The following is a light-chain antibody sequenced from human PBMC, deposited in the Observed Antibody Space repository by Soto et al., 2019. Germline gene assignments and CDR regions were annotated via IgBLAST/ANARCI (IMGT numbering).Light chain of an antibody. CDR2: DVS. CDR1: SSDVGGYNY. J-gene: IGLJ1*01. CDR3: CSYAGSYTYYV. V-gene: IGLV2-11*01. Sequence: QSVLTQPRSVSGSPGQSVIISCTGTSSDVGGYNYVSWYQQHPGKAPKLMIYDVSKRPSGVPDRFSGSKSGNTASLTISGLQAEDEADYYCCSYAGSYTYYVFGTGTKVTVL.